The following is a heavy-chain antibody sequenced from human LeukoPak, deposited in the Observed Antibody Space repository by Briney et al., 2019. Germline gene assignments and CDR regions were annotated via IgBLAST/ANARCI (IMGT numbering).Heavy chain of an antibody. V-gene: IGHV1-2*02. CDR2: INPNSGVT. Sequence: AAVKVSCKASGYTFTGYYMCWVRHGPGQGLEWMGWINPNSGVTNYGQKYQSRVIMTRDTSISTAYMELSRLRSDDTAVYYCARDIVVVPAAMDPYYYYGMDVWGQGTTVTVSS. J-gene: IGHJ6*02. CDR3: ARDIVVVPAAMDPYYYYGMDV. CDR1: GYTFTGYY. D-gene: IGHD2-2*01.